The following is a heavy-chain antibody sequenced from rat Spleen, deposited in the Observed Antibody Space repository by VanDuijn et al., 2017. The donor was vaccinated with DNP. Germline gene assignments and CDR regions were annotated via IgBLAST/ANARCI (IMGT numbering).Heavy chain of an antibody. V-gene: IGHV5-31*01. D-gene: IGHD1-11*01. CDR1: GFTFNYYW. J-gene: IGHJ2*01. CDR3: ARGGRSYFDY. CDR2: ITSGGGTT. Sequence: EVQLVESGGDLVQPGRSLKLSCVASGFTFNYYWMTWIRHVPGKGLEWVASITSGGGTTNYRDAVKGRFTISRDNAESTLYLQMNSLRSEDTATYYCARGGRSYFDYWGQGVMVTVSS.